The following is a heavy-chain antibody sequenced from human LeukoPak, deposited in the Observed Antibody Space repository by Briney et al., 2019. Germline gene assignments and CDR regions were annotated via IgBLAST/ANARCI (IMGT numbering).Heavy chain of an antibody. Sequence: VASVKVSCKASGYTFTSYGISWVRQAPGQGLEWMGWISAYNGNTNYAQKLQGRVTMTTDTSTSTAYMELRSLRSDDTAVYYCARDRVRYCSSTSCYPADPWGQGTLVTVSS. V-gene: IGHV1-18*01. CDR3: ARDRVRYCSSTSCYPADP. CDR1: GYTFTSYG. J-gene: IGHJ5*02. D-gene: IGHD2-2*01. CDR2: ISAYNGNT.